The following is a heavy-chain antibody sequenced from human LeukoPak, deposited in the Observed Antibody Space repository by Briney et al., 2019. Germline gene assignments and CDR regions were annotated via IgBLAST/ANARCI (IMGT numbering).Heavy chain of an antibody. CDR1: GGTFSSYA. CDR3: AISAGTTVEWFDP. V-gene: IGHV1-69*01. D-gene: IGHD1-1*01. Sequence: GASVTVSCKASGGTFSSYAISWVRQAPGQGLEWMGGIIPIFGTANYAQKFQGRVTITADESTSTAYMELSSLRSEDTAVYYCAISAGTTVEWFDPWGQGTLVTVSS. J-gene: IGHJ5*02. CDR2: IIPIFGTA.